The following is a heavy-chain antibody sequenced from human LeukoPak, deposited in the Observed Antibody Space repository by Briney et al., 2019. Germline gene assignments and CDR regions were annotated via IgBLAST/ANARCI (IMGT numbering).Heavy chain of an antibody. CDR1: GYTFTGYY. CDR3: ARDRPKNYYDSSGYPFGY. J-gene: IGHJ4*02. V-gene: IGHV1-2*02. CDR2: INPNSGGT. Sequence: ASVKVSCKASGYTFTGYYMHWVRQAPGQGLEWMGWINPNSGGTNYAQKFQGRVTMTRDTSISTAYMELSRLRSDDTAVYYCARDRPKNYYDSSGYPFGYWGQGTLVTVSS. D-gene: IGHD3-22*01.